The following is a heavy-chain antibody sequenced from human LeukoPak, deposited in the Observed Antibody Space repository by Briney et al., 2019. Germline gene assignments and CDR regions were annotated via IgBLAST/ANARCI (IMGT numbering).Heavy chain of an antibody. D-gene: IGHD6-13*01. CDR2: IDHSGST. V-gene: IGHV4-34*01. Sequence: SETLSLTCAVYGGSFSGYYWSWIRQPPGKGLEWSGEIDHSGSTNYNPSLKSRVTISVDTSKNQFSLKLSSVTAADTAVYYCARGRYSSSWYTRNFDYWGQGTLVTVSS. CDR3: ARGRYSSSWYTRNFDY. CDR1: GGSFSGYY. J-gene: IGHJ4*02.